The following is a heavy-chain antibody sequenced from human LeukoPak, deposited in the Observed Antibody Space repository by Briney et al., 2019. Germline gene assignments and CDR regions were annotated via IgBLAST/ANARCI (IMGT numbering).Heavy chain of an antibody. CDR2: INPNSGGT. Sequence: ASVKVSCKASGYTFTGYYMHWVRQAPGQGLEWMGWINPNSGGTNYAQKFQGRVTMTRDTSISTAYMELSRLRSDDTAVYYCARISPPLEYCDSSGYLTLDYWGQGTLVTVSS. D-gene: IGHD3-22*01. J-gene: IGHJ4*02. CDR3: ARISPPLEYCDSSGYLTLDY. CDR1: GYTFTGYY. V-gene: IGHV1-2*02.